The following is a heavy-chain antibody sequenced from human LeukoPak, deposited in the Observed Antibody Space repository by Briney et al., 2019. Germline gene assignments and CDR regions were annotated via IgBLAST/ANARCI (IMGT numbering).Heavy chain of an antibody. D-gene: IGHD3-3*01. V-gene: IGHV4-59*08. J-gene: IGHJ4*02. CDR1: GGSISTHY. Sequence: SETLSLTCTVSGGSISTHYWSWIRQPPGKGLEYIGFIYSSGSTNYNPSLKSRVTMSLDTSKNKFSLKLSSVTAADTAVYYCARSIFGATSNPYYFDYWGQGTLVTVSS. CDR3: ARSIFGATSNPYYFDY. CDR2: IYSSGST.